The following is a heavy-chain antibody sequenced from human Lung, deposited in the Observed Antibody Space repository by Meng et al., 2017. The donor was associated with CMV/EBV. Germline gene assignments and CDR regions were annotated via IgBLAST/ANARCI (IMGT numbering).Heavy chain of an antibody. Sequence: SETLSLXXTVSGYFITTGFHWGWIRQPPGKGLEWIGSIYHSGTTYYNPSLGSRLTMSVDTSKNHFSLKLSSVTAADTAVYYCARANTAMGPFDSWGQGTLVXVSS. CDR1: GYFITTGFH. CDR2: IYHSGTT. V-gene: IGHV4-38-2*02. J-gene: IGHJ4*02. D-gene: IGHD5-18*01. CDR3: ARANTAMGPFDS.